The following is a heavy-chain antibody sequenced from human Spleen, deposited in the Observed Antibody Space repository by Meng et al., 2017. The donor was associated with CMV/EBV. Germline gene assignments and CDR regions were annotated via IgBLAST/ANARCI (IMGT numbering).Heavy chain of an antibody. J-gene: IGHJ6*02. V-gene: IGHV3-64*02. CDR3: ARSGDFYYYYGMDV. D-gene: IGHD5-12*01. CDR1: GLAFSRYA. CDR2: IDSYGANT. Sequence: GESLKISCAASGLAFSRYALHWVRQAPGKGPEYVSDIDSYGANTHYADSVKDRFTISRDNSKNTVYLHMGSLRAEDTAVYYCARSGDFYYYYGMDVWGQGTTVTVSS.